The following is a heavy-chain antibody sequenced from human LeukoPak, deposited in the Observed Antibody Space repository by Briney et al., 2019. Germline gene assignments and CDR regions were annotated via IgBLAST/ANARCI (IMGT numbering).Heavy chain of an antibody. Sequence: GGSLRLSCAASGFTFSSYWMSWVRQAPGKGLEWVAHIKQDGSEKYYVDSVRGRFTISRDNAKNSLYLQMNSLRAEDMALYYCAKDSVGSSSWYYFDYWGQGTLVTVSS. CDR2: IKQDGSEK. J-gene: IGHJ4*02. V-gene: IGHV3-7*03. D-gene: IGHD6-13*01. CDR3: AKDSVGSSSWYYFDY. CDR1: GFTFSSYW.